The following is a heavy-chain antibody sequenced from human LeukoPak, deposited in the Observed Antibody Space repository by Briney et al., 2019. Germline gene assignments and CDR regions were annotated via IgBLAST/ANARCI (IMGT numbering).Heavy chain of an antibody. CDR1: GGSISSYY. J-gene: IGHJ6*02. D-gene: IGHD2-2*01. CDR3: ATHLDYCSSTSCQAYYYYGMDV. V-gene: IGHV4-59*01. CDR2: IYYSGST. Sequence: PSETLSLTCTVSGGSISSYYWSWIRQPPGKGLEWIGYIYYSGSTNYNPSLKSRVTISVDTSKNQFSLKLSSVTAADTAVCYCATHLDYCSSTSCQAYYYYGMDVWGQGTTVTVSS.